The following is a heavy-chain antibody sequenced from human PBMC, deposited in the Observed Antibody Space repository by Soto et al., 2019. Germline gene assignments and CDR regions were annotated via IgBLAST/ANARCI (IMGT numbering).Heavy chain of an antibody. J-gene: IGHJ4*02. Sequence: QVQMVQSGAEVKKPGASVKVSCKVSGYTLTKLSMHWVRQAPGKGLEWMGGFDPEDGETIYAQKIKGRVTMTEDISTDTAYMEMSSLRSEVTAVYYCATGPTRVSSGLMNYWGQGTLVTVSS. CDR1: GYTLTKLS. D-gene: IGHD3-22*01. CDR3: ATGPTRVSSGLMNY. CDR2: FDPEDGET. V-gene: IGHV1-24*01.